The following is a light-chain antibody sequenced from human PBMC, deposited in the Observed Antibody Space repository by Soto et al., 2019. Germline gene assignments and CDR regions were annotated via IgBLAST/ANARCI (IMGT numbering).Light chain of an antibody. V-gene: IGKV1-5*01. Sequence: DIQMTQSPSTLSASVGDRVTITCRASQSISSWLAWYQQRPGKAPKLLIYDASSLQSGVPSRFSGSGSGTEFTLTISRLEPEDFAVYYCQQYGSSPRTFGQGTRVDIK. CDR2: DAS. CDR1: QSISSW. J-gene: IGKJ1*01. CDR3: QQYGSSPRT.